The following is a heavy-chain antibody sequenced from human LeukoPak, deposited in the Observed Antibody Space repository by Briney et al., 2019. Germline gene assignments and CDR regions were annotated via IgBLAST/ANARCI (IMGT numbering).Heavy chain of an antibody. CDR3: ARHVENSYGSYYFDY. D-gene: IGHD5-18*01. J-gene: IGHJ4*02. V-gene: IGHV4-39*01. CDR2: IYYSGST. Sequence: PSETLSLTCTVSGGSISSSSYYWGWIRQPPGKGLEWIGSIYYSGSTYYNPSLKSRVTISVDTSKNQLSLKLSSVTAADTAVYYCARHVENSYGSYYFDYWGQGTLVTVSS. CDR1: GGSISSSSYY.